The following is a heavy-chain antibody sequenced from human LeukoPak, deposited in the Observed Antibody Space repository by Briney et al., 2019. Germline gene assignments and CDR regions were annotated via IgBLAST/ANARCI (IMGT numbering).Heavy chain of an antibody. CDR1: GYIFTESD. CDR2: MNPNSGNT. D-gene: IGHD3-16*01. V-gene: IGHV1-8*03. J-gene: IGHJ4*02. Sequence: ASVKVSCKTAGYIFTESDVNWVRQAIGQGLEWMGWMNPNSGNTGSALKFQGRVTFTRDTSTTTAYMELNRLTSEDTAVYYCARGPLKIETYDNVWGQSRHISGTYFDYWGQGAMVTVSS. CDR3: ARGPLKIETYDNVWGQSRHISGTYFDY.